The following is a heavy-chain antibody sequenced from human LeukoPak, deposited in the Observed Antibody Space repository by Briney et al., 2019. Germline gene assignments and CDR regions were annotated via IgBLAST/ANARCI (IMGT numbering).Heavy chain of an antibody. CDR2: MNPNSGNT. Sequence: APVKVSCKASGYTFTSYDINWVRQATGQGLEWMGWMNPNSGNTGYAQKFQGRVTITRNTSISTAYMELSSLRSEDTAVYYCARGYDSSGYYYFDYWGQGTLVTVSS. D-gene: IGHD3-22*01. J-gene: IGHJ4*02. V-gene: IGHV1-8*03. CDR3: ARGYDSSGYYYFDY. CDR1: GYTFTSYD.